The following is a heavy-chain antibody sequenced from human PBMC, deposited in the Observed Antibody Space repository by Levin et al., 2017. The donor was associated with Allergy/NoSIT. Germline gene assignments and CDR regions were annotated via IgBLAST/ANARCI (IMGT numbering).Heavy chain of an antibody. CDR1: GYSFTSYW. CDR2: IYPGDSDT. J-gene: IGHJ3*02. D-gene: IGHD3-10*01. CDR3: AGSYSGFGQHDAFDI. Sequence: HGESLKISCKGSGYSFTSYWIGWVRQMPGKGLEWMGIIYPGDSDTRYSPSFQGQVTISADKSISTAYLQWSSLKASDTAMYYCAGSYSGFGQHDAFDIWGQGTMVTVSS. V-gene: IGHV5-51*01.